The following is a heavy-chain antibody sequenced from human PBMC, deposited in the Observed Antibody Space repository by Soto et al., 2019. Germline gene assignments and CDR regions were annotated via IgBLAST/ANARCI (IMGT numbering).Heavy chain of an antibody. V-gene: IGHV4-59*08. CDR2: IYYSGRT. CDR3: ARRYGGNLDY. D-gene: IGHD1-26*01. Sequence: QVQLQESGPGLVKPSETLSLTCTVSGGSISSYYWSWIRQPPGKGLEWIGYIYYSGRTNYNPSLKSRVTNPVDTSNNQFSLTLSSVTAADTAVYYCARRYGGNLDYWGQGTLVTVSS. CDR1: GGSISSYY. J-gene: IGHJ4*02.